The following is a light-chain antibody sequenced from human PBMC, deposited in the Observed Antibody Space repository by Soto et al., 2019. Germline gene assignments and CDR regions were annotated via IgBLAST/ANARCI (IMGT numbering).Light chain of an antibody. Sequence: DIQVTQSPSTLYGSVGDRVTITCRASQTISSWLAWYQQKPGKAPKLLIYKASTLKSGVPSRFGGSGSGTEFTLTISSLQPDDFATYYCQHYNSYPWTFGQGTKVDI. J-gene: IGKJ1*01. CDR1: QTISSW. CDR3: QHYNSYPWT. V-gene: IGKV1-5*03. CDR2: KAS.